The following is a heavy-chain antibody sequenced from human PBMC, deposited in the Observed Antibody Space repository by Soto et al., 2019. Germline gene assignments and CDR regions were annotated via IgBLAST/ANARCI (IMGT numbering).Heavy chain of an antibody. D-gene: IGHD2-2*01. CDR3: ARVGPYCSCTSCYGSRFDP. CDR1: GGSISSGDYY. Sequence: SETLSLTCTVSGGSISSGDYYWSWIRQPPGKGLEWIGYIYYSGSTYYNPSLKSRVTISVDTSKNQFSLKLSSVTAADTAVYYCARVGPYCSCTSCYGSRFDPWGQGTLVTVSS. J-gene: IGHJ5*02. V-gene: IGHV4-30-4*01. CDR2: IYYSGST.